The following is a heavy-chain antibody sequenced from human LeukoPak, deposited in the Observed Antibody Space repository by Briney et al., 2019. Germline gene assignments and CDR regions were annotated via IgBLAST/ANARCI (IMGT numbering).Heavy chain of an antibody. CDR1: GGTFSSYA. J-gene: IGHJ4*02. V-gene: IGHV1-69*13. Sequence: GASVKVSCKASGGTFSSYAISWVRQAPGQGLEWMGGIIPIFGTANYAQKFQGRVTITADESTSTAYMELSSLRSEDTAVYYCARVLWATGGPFDYWGQGTLVTVSS. CDR3: ARVLWATGGPFDY. CDR2: IIPIFGTA. D-gene: IGHD5-24*01.